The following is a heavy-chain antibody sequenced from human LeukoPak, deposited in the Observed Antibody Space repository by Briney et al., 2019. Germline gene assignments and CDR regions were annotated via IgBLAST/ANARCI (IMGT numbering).Heavy chain of an antibody. CDR1: GFTFSAYN. J-gene: IGHJ5*02. CDR2: ITTSSSYM. CDR3: ARDLGQYYDTSDNWFDP. Sequence: PGGSLRLSCAASGFTFSAYNVNWVRRTPGKGLEWVSSITTSSSYMFYADSVRGRFTISRDNAENSLYPQMNSLRDEDTAVYYCARDLGQYYDTSDNWFDPWGQETLVTVSS. V-gene: IGHV3-21*01. D-gene: IGHD3-22*01.